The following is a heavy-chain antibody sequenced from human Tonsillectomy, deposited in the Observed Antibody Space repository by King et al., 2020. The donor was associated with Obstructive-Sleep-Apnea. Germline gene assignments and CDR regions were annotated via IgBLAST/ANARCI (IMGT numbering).Heavy chain of an antibody. J-gene: IGHJ6*02. V-gene: IGHV1-69*09. CDR1: GGTFSTYA. CDR3: ASWAPRHCGGDCYYSHYGLDV. CDR2: IIPLLYMP. Sequence: VQLVESGAEVKKPGSSVKVSCKASGGTFSTYAITWVRQAPGQGLEWMGGIIPLLYMPQYAQMFQGRLTITADKSTATAYMELSSLSSEDTAVYYCASWAPRHCGGDCYYSHYGLDVWGQGTTVTVSS. D-gene: IGHD2-21*02.